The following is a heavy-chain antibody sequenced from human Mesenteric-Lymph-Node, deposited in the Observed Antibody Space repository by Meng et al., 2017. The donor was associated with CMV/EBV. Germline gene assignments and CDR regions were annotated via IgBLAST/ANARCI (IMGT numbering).Heavy chain of an antibody. J-gene: IGHJ6*02. CDR3: ARLLSSDCSSTSCYYYYYYGMDV. CDR1: GGTFSSYT. CDR2: IIPIFGIA. D-gene: IGHD2-2*01. V-gene: IGHV1-69*02. Sequence: SVKVSCKASGGTFSSYTISWVRQAPGQGLEWMGRIIPIFGIANYAQKFQGRVTITADKSTSTAYMELSSLRSEDTAVYYCARLLSSDCSSTSCYYYYYYGMDVWGQGTTVTVSS.